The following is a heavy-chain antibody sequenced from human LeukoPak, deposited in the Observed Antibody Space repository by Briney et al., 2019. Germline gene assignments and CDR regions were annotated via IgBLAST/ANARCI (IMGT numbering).Heavy chain of an antibody. CDR1: GYTFTSYD. Sequence: ASVTVSCKASGYTFTSYDINWVRQAPGQGLEWMGWMNPNRGNTGYAQKFQGRVTMTRNTSISTAYMELSSLRSEDTAVYYCARNRPAYCGGDCYPDDYWGQGTLVTVSS. V-gene: IGHV1-8*01. D-gene: IGHD2-21*02. CDR2: MNPNRGNT. J-gene: IGHJ4*02. CDR3: ARNRPAYCGGDCYPDDY.